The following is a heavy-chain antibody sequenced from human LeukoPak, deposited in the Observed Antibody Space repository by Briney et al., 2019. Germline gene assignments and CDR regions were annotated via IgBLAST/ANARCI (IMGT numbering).Heavy chain of an antibody. J-gene: IGHJ5*02. D-gene: IGHD2-2*02. Sequence: GASVKVSCEASGYTFTGYYMHWVRQAPGQGLEWMGWINPNSGGTNYAQKFQGRVTMTRDTSISTAYMELSRLRSDDTAVYYCARARGYCSSTSCYKNWFDPWGQGTLVTVSS. V-gene: IGHV1-2*02. CDR2: INPNSGGT. CDR3: ARARGYCSSTSCYKNWFDP. CDR1: GYTFTGYY.